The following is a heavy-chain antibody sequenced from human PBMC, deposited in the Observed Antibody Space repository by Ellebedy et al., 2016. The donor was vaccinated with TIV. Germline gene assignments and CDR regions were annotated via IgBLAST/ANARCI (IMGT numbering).Heavy chain of an antibody. V-gene: IGHV1-69*06. CDR1: GGTFSSYA. D-gene: IGHD2-8*01. CDR2: IIPIFGTA. Sequence: SVKVSCXASGGTFSSYAISWVRQAPGQGLEWMGGIIPIFGTANYAQKFQGRVTITADKSTSTAYMELSSLRSEDTAVYYCARYCTNGVCYSRGYFDYWGQGTLVTVSS. CDR3: ARYCTNGVCYSRGYFDY. J-gene: IGHJ4*02.